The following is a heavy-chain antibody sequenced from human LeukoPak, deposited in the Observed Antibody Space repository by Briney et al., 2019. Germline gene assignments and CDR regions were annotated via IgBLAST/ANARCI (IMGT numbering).Heavy chain of an antibody. V-gene: IGHV5-51*01. CDR2: IYPGDSDT. CDR3: ARDLSGYYDSSGYYYYFDY. J-gene: IGHJ4*02. Sequence: GESLKISCKGSGYSFTSYWIGWVRQMPGKGLEWMGIIYPGDSDTRYSPSFQGQVTISADKSISTAYLQWSSLKASDTAMYYCARDLSGYYDSSGYYYYFDYWGQGTLVTVSS. CDR1: GYSFTSYW. D-gene: IGHD3-22*01.